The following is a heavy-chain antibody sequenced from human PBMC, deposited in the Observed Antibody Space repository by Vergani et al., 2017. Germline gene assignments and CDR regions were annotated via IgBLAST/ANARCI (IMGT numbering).Heavy chain of an antibody. Sequence: EVQLVESGGGLVQPGGSLRLSCAASGFTVSSNYMSWVRQAPGKGLEWVSVIYSGGSTYYADSVKGRFTISRDNSKNTLYLQMNSLRAEDTAVYYCARDGSSAYYYYYGMDVWGQGTTVTVSS. CDR2: IYSGGST. D-gene: IGHD3-10*01. J-gene: IGHJ6*02. V-gene: IGHV3-66*01. CDR1: GFTVSSNY. CDR3: ARDGSSAYYYYYGMDV.